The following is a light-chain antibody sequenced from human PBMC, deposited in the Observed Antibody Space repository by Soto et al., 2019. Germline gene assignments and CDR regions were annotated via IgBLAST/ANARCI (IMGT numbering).Light chain of an antibody. Sequence: QSALTQPASVSGSPGQSITISCTGTSSDVGGYNYVSWYQQHPGKAPKLMIYEVSNRPSGVSNRFSGSKSGNTASLTISGLQAEDEAAYYCSSYTSSSNQVFGPGTKLTVL. CDR3: SSYTSSSNQV. J-gene: IGLJ1*01. V-gene: IGLV2-14*01. CDR1: SSDVGGYNY. CDR2: EVS.